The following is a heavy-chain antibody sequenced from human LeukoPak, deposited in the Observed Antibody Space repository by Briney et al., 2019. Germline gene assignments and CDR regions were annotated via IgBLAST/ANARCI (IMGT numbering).Heavy chain of an antibody. CDR3: AKDWSRGYSDY. CDR1: GFTFSTYA. D-gene: IGHD3-10*01. J-gene: IGHJ4*02. Sequence: GGSLGLSCAASGFTFSTYAMSWVRQAPGKGLEWVSTISGSGGSTYYADSVKGQFTISRDNSKNTLYLQMNSLRAEDTAVYYCAKDWSRGYSDYWGQGTLVTVSS. V-gene: IGHV3-23*01. CDR2: ISGSGGST.